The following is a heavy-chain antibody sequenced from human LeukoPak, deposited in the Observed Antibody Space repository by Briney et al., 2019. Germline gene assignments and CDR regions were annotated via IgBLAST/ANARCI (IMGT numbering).Heavy chain of an antibody. Sequence: PGGSLRLSCATSGFSFGNYAMNWVRQAPGKGLEWVSGISASGGTTYYADSVRGRFTISRDNSKNTLFLQVNSLRAEDTAVYYCAKDHQAYGDYVEWFDPWGQGTLVTVSS. V-gene: IGHV3-23*01. CDR3: AKDHQAYGDYVEWFDP. CDR2: ISASGGTT. D-gene: IGHD4-17*01. J-gene: IGHJ5*02. CDR1: GFSFGNYA.